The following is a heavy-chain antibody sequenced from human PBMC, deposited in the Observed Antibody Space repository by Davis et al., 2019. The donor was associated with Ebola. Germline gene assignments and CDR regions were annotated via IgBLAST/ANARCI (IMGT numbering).Heavy chain of an antibody. J-gene: IGHJ1*01. CDR2: IYPGDSDT. CDR3: AISIAVAGKEFQH. CDR1: GYNFTSFW. D-gene: IGHD6-19*01. Sequence: GESLKISCKGSGYNFTSFWIGWVRQMPGKGLEWMGIIYPGDSDTRYSPSLEGQVTISVDKSINTAYLQWSSLKASDTAIYYCAISIAVAGKEFQHWGQGTLVTVSS. V-gene: IGHV5-51*01.